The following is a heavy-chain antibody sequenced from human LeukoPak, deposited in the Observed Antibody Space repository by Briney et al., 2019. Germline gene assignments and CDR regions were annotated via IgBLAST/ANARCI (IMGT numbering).Heavy chain of an antibody. V-gene: IGHV3-48*01. Sequence: GGSLRLSCAASGFTFSSYSMNWVRQAPGKGLEWVSYISSSSSTIYYADSVKGRFTISRDNAKNSLYLQMNSLRAEDTAVYYCARLAAAVDCWGQGTLVTVSS. CDR3: ARLAAAVDC. J-gene: IGHJ4*02. CDR2: ISSSSSTI. D-gene: IGHD6-13*01. CDR1: GFTFSSYS.